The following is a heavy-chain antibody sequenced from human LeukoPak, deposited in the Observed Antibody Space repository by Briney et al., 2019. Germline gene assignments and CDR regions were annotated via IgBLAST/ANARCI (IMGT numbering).Heavy chain of an antibody. CDR1: GFTFTTFW. CDR2: ISSSSSYI. V-gene: IGHV3-21*01. Sequence: GGSLRLSCATSGFTFTTFWMNWVRQAPGKGLEWVSSISSSSSYIYYADSVKGRFTISRDNAKNSLYLQMNSLRAEDTAVYYCARDDGPAGYGDAFDIWGQGTMVTVSS. J-gene: IGHJ3*02. D-gene: IGHD5-18*01. CDR3: ARDDGPAGYGDAFDI.